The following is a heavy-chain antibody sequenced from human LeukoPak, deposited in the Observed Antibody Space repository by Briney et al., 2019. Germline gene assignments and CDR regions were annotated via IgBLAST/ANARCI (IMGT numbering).Heavy chain of an antibody. V-gene: IGHV3-23*01. CDR1: GFTFSSYA. Sequence: GGSLRLSCAASGFTFSSYAMSWVRQAPGKGLEWVSAISGSGGSTYYADSVKGRFTISRDNSKNTLYLQMNSLRAEDTAVYYCARDKLVGVDYFDYWGQGTLVTVSS. CDR2: ISGSGGST. CDR3: ARDKLVGVDYFDY. J-gene: IGHJ4*02. D-gene: IGHD1-26*01.